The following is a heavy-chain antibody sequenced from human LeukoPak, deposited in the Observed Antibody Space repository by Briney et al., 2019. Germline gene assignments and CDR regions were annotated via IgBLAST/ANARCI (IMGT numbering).Heavy chain of an antibody. J-gene: IGHJ4*02. Sequence: PGGSLRLSCAASGFTFSDYYMSWIRQPPGKGLEWIGEINHSGSTNYSPSLKSRVTISVDTSKNQFSLKLSSVTAADTAVYYCARRELYSSGWYYGYWGQGTLVTVSS. CDR2: INHSGST. V-gene: IGHV4-34*01. CDR1: GFTFSDYY. CDR3: ARRELYSSGWYYGY. D-gene: IGHD6-19*01.